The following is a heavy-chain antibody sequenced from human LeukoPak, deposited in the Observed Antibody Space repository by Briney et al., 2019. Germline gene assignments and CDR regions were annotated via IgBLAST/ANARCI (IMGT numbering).Heavy chain of an antibody. J-gene: IGHJ2*01. CDR3: ARDKVDVGGYYCVPYWYFDL. CDR1: GGSISSGDYY. CDR2: IYYSGST. V-gene: IGHV4-30-4*01. Sequence: SETLSLTCTVSGGSISSGDYYWSWIRQPPGKGLEWIGYIYYSGSTYYNPSLKSRVTISVDTSKNQFSLKLSSVTAADTAVYYCARDKVDVGGYYCVPYWYFDLWGRGTLVTVSS. D-gene: IGHD3-22*01.